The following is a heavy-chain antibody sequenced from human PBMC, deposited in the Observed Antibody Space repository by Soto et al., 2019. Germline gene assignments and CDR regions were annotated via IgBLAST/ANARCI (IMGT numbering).Heavy chain of an antibody. V-gene: IGHV3-23*01. J-gene: IGHJ4*02. D-gene: IGHD2-2*01. Sequence: GGSLRLSCAASGFTFRTYAMTWVRQAPGKGLEWVSAVSGSGGSTYYADSVKGRFTISRDNSKNTLYLQMNSLRAEDTAVYYCAKEAEYCSSTSCYAPTDFDYWGQGTLVTVSS. CDR2: VSGSGGST. CDR3: AKEAEYCSSTSCYAPTDFDY. CDR1: GFTFRTYA.